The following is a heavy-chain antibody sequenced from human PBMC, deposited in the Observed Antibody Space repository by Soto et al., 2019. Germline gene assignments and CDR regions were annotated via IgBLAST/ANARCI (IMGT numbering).Heavy chain of an antibody. CDR3: VMEGSNYDFWSGYYTGIIAFDI. Sequence: TGGSLRLSCAASGFTFSSYAMSWVRQAPGKGLEWVSAISGSGGSTYYADSVKGRFTISRDNSKNTLYLQMNSLRAEDTAVYYCVMEGSNYDFWSGYYTGIIAFDIWGQGTMVTVSS. J-gene: IGHJ3*02. CDR1: GFTFSSYA. D-gene: IGHD3-3*01. V-gene: IGHV3-23*01. CDR2: ISGSGGST.